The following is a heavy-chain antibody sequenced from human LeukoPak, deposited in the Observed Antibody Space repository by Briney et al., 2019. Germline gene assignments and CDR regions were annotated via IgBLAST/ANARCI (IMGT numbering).Heavy chain of an antibody. V-gene: IGHV3-64*01. CDR3: GRVRISAARGYMDV. Sequence: GGSLRLSCAGSGFTFSSHAIHWVRQAPGKGLEYVSTISSKGDNIFYANSVKGRFTISRDNSKNTVYLQMGSLRAEDMAVYYCGRVRISAARGYMDVWGKGTTVTVSS. J-gene: IGHJ6*04. CDR2: ISSKGDNI. CDR1: GFTFSSHA. D-gene: IGHD6-13*01.